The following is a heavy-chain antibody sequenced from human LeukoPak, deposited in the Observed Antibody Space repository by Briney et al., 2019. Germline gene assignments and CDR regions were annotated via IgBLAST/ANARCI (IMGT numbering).Heavy chain of an antibody. CDR2: VYTSGVS. V-gene: IGHV4-4*07. Sequence: SETLSLTCTVSGGFIAAYAWSWIRQPARKGLDWIGRVYTSGVSDYNPSLNSRVTMSLDTSKNQFYLKITPVTAADTAVYYCARGSSGYYYGWGQGILVTVSS. CDR3: ARGSSGYYYG. CDR1: GGFIAAYA. D-gene: IGHD3-22*01. J-gene: IGHJ4*02.